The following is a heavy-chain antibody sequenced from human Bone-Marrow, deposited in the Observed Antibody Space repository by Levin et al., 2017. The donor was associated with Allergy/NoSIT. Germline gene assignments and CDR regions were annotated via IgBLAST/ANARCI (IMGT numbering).Heavy chain of an antibody. V-gene: IGHV4-34*01. CDR1: GGSFSGYY. J-gene: IGHJ5*02. CDR2: INHSGST. Sequence: PSETLSLTCAVYGGSFSGYYWSWIRQPPGKGLEWIGEINHSGSTNYNPSLKSRVTISVDTSKNQFSLKLSSVTAADTAVYYCAREYSSSSERSSGGNWFDPWGQGTLVTVSS. CDR3: AREYSSSSERSSGGNWFDP. D-gene: IGHD6-6*01.